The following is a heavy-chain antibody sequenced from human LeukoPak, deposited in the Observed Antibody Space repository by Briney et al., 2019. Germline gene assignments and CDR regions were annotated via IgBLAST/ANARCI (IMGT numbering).Heavy chain of an antibody. CDR1: GGSIRNYY. Sequence: SETLSLTCTVSGGSIRNYYLTWIRQPPGKGLEWIGYIYYSGSTNYNPSLKSRVTISVDTSKNQFSLKLSSVTAADTAVYYCARDVLWFGPTGDYYNDMDVWGQGTTVTVSS. V-gene: IGHV4-59*01. CDR3: ARDVLWFGPTGDYYNDMDV. D-gene: IGHD3-10*01. J-gene: IGHJ6*02. CDR2: IYYSGST.